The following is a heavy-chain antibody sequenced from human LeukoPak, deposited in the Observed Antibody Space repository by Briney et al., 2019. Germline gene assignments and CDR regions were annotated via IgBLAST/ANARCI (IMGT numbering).Heavy chain of an antibody. CDR2: IYYSGST. CDR1: GGSVNSDNYY. J-gene: IGHJ4*02. CDR3: TRVPIGYSYGYDY. V-gene: IGHV4-61*01. D-gene: IGHD5-18*01. Sequence: KPSETLSLTCTVSGGSVNSDNYYWSWIRQPPGKGPEWIGYIYYSGSTNYNPSLKSRVTISVDTSKNKFSLKLSSVTAADTAVYYCTRVPIGYSYGYDYWGQGTLVTVSS.